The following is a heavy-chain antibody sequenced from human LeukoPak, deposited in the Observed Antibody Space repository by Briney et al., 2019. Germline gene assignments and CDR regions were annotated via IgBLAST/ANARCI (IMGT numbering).Heavy chain of an antibody. D-gene: IGHD3-10*01. J-gene: IGHJ4*02. CDR3: ARGVSNRITMVRGDLDY. CDR1: GGSMSSSSYY. CDR2: INHSGST. V-gene: IGHV4-39*07. Sequence: KPSETLSLTCTVSGGSMSSSSYYWGWIRQPPGKGLEWIGEINHSGSTNYNPSLKSRVTISVDTSKNQFSLKLSSVTAADTAVYYCARGVSNRITMVRGDLDYWGQGTLVTVSS.